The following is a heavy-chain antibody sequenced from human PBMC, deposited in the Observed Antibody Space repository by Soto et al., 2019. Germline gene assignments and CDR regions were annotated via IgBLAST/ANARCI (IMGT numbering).Heavy chain of an antibody. D-gene: IGHD6-13*01. Sequence: GGSLRLSCAASGFTFSSYGMHWVRQAPGKGLEWVAVIWYDGSNKYYADSVKGRFTISRDNSKNTLYLQMNSLRAEDTAVYYCAREGLYSSSWYYFDYWGQGTLVTVSS. CDR1: GFTFSSYG. V-gene: IGHV3-33*01. CDR3: AREGLYSSSWYYFDY. J-gene: IGHJ4*02. CDR2: IWYDGSNK.